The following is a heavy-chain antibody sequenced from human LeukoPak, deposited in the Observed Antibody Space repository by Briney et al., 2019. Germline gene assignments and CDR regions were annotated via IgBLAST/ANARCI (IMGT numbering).Heavy chain of an antibody. V-gene: IGHV1-3*02. D-gene: IGHD6-13*01. CDR3: ARVSAAVGRSFDY. CDR1: GYTFTRYA. J-gene: IGHJ4*02. Sequence: ASVKVSCKASGYTFTRYAMHWVRQAPGQRPEWMGWSNAGNGNTKYSQEFQGRVTMTRNTSISTAYMELSSLRSEDTAVYYCARVSAAVGRSFDYWGQGTLVTVSS. CDR2: SNAGNGNT.